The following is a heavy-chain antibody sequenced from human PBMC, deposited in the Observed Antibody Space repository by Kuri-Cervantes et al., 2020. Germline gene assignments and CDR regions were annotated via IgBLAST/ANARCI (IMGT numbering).Heavy chain of an antibody. D-gene: IGHD4-11*01. CDR2: ISGSGGST. Sequence: GESLKISCAASGFTFSSYAMSWVRQAPGKGLEWVSAISGSGGSTYYADSVKGRFTISRDNSKNTLYLQMNSLTAEDTAVYYCARRRGRDYIDYMDVWGKGTTVTVSS. J-gene: IGHJ6*03. CDR1: GFTFSSYA. CDR3: ARRRGRDYIDYMDV. V-gene: IGHV3-23*01.